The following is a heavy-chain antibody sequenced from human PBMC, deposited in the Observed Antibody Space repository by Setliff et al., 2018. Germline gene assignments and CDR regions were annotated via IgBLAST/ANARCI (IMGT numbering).Heavy chain of an antibody. D-gene: IGHD3-3*01. CDR3: ATRTPVTFSGVVTTV. CDR1: GLTFTTFS. J-gene: IGHJ4*02. V-gene: IGHV1-18*01. CDR2: ITNYNGKT. Sequence: AASVKVSCKASGLTFTTFSISWVRQAPGQGLEWMGWITNYNGKTDYAQKFQDRVILTTDTSTNTAYMELRNLRPDDKAIYYCATRTPVTFSGVVTTVWGQGSLVTV.